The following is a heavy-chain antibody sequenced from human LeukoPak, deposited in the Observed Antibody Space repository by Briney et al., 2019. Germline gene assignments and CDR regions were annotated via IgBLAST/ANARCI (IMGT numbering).Heavy chain of an antibody. CDR3: ARDLYFSGSSYGPYYYYGMDV. D-gene: IGHD3-16*01. CDR2: ISYDGSNK. J-gene: IGHJ6*02. CDR1: GFTFSSYA. Sequence: PGRSLRLSCAASGFTFSSYAMHWVRQAPGKGLEWVAVISYDGSNKYYADSMKGRFTISRDNSKNTLYLQMNSLRAEDTAVYYCARDLYFSGSSYGPYYYYGMDVWGQGTTVTVSS. V-gene: IGHV3-30-3*01.